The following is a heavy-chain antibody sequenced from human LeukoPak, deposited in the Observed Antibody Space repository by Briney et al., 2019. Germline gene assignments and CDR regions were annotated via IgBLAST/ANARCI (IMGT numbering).Heavy chain of an antibody. J-gene: IGHJ6*02. CDR2: IYNSGST. CDR3: ARDRDYDFWSGTSYGMGV. Sequence: WEALSLTCTVSGDSVSSGSYYWNWIRQPPGKGLEWIGYIYNSGSTNYNPSLKSRVTISVDTSKNQFSLKLSSVTAADTAVYYCARDRDYDFWSGTSYGMGVWGQGTTVTVSS. CDR1: GDSVSSGSYY. V-gene: IGHV4-61*01. D-gene: IGHD3-3*01.